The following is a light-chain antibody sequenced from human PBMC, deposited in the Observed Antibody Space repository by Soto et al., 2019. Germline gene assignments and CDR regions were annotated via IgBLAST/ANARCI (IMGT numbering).Light chain of an antibody. CDR1: QSISSW. J-gene: IGKJ1*01. Sequence: DIQMTQSPSTLSASVGDRVTITCRASQSISSWLAWYQQKPGKAPKLLIYKASGLESGVPSRFSGSASGTEFTLTISSLKPDDFATYYCQQYNTYPWTFGQGTKVEIK. CDR2: KAS. CDR3: QQYNTYPWT. V-gene: IGKV1-5*03.